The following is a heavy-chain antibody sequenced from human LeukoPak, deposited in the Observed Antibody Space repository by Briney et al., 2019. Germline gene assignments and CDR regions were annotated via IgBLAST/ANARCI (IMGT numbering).Heavy chain of an antibody. CDR2: IYYSGST. CDR3: ARVPLLWFGELATNWFDP. J-gene: IGHJ5*02. V-gene: IGHV4-59*08. D-gene: IGHD3-10*01. Sequence: SETLSLTCTVSGGSISSYYWSWIRQPPGKGLEWIGYIYYSGSTNYNPSLKSRVTISVDTSKNQFSLKLSSVTAADTAVYYCARVPLLWFGELATNWFDPWGQGTLVTVSS. CDR1: GGSISSYY.